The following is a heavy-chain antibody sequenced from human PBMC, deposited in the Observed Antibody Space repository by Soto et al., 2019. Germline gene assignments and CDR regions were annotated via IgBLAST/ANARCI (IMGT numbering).Heavy chain of an antibody. CDR2: ISGSGGST. CDR3: AKAGRVIRFLEWLPGGFYC. D-gene: IGHD3-3*01. V-gene: IGHV3-23*01. J-gene: IGHJ4*02. Sequence: PGGSLRLSCAASGFTFSSYAMSWVRQAPGKGLEWVSAISGSGGSTYYADSVKGRFTISRDNSKNTLYLQMNSLRAEDTAVYYCAKAGRVIRFLEWLPGGFYCWGQGTLVTVSS. CDR1: GFTFSSYA.